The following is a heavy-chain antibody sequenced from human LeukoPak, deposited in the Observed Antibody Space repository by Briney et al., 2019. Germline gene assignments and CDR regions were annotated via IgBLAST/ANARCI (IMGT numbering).Heavy chain of an antibody. J-gene: IGHJ4*02. CDR1: GGSISSSSYY. D-gene: IGHD3-3*01. CDR2: IYYSGST. V-gene: IGHV4-39*07. Sequence: SETLSLTCTVSGGSISSSSYYWGWIRQPPGKGLEWIGSIYYSGSTYYNPSLKSRVTISVDTSKNQFSLKLSSVTAADTAVYYCARGAPVGGIDYWGQGTLVTVSS. CDR3: ARGAPVGGIDY.